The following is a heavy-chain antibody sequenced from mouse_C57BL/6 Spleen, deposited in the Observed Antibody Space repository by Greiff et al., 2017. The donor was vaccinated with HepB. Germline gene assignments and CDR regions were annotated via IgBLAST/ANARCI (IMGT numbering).Heavy chain of an antibody. CDR2: IDPSDSYT. V-gene: IGHV1-69*01. CDR1: GYTFTSYW. Sequence: QVQLQQPGAELVMPGASVKLSCKASGYTFTSYWMHWVKQRPGQGLEWIGEIDPSDSYTNYNQKFKGKSTLTVDKSSSTAYMQLSSLTSEDSAVYYCARPYYCSSYAYAMDYWGQGTSVTVSS. CDR3: ARPYYCSSYAYAMDY. D-gene: IGHD1-1*01. J-gene: IGHJ4*01.